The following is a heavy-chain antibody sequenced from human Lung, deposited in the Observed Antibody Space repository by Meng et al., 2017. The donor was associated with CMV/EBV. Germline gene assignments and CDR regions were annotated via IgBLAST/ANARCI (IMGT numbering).Heavy chain of an antibody. V-gene: IGHV3-7*01. CDR2: IKQDGSER. D-gene: IGHD6-13*01. CDR1: GFTFTRYW. J-gene: IGHJ4*02. CDR3: ARIGYSSSSFDY. Sequence: GESLKISCAASGFTFTRYWMSWVRQAPGKGLEWVANIKQDGSERHYADSVKGRITISRDNAKNSLYLQTDSLRVEDTAIYYCARIGYSSSSFDYWGQGIWVTVSS.